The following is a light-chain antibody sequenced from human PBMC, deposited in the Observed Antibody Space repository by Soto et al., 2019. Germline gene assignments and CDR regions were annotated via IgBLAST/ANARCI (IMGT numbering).Light chain of an antibody. CDR1: QSVSSSY. CDR2: GAS. Sequence: EIVLTQSPGTLSLSPGERATLSCRASQSVSSSYLAWYQQNPGQAPRLLIYGASSRATGIPDRFSGSGPGTHFTLTISRLEPEDFAVYYCQQYGSSPPYTFGQGTKLEIK. V-gene: IGKV3-20*01. J-gene: IGKJ2*01. CDR3: QQYGSSPPYT.